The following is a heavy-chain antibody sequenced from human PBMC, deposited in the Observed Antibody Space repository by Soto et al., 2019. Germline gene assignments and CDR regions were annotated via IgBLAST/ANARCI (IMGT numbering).Heavy chain of an antibody. J-gene: IGHJ4*02. D-gene: IGHD5-18*01. CDR3: ARLRTSVLAQSVTPNFDS. CDR2: IHHGGGI. CDR1: GGSISSTNW. Sequence: QIQLQESGPGLVKPSGTVSLTCTVSGGSISSTNWWSWVRQPPGMGLEWVGDIHHGGGINFNSSLESRISMSADKSKHQFSLKLHSVTAADTAVYFCARLRTSVLAQSVTPNFDSWGQGTLVTVSS. V-gene: IGHV4-4*02.